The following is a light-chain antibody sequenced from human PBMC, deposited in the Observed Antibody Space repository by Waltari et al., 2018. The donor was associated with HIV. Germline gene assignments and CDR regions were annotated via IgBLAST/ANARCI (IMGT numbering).Light chain of an antibody. CDR3: QQYGYSSYT. CDR2: SAS. Sequence: IQMTQSPSSLSTSIGDTVTITCRASQNIDMYLNWYQQKPGKAPQLLIYSASTLQSGAPSRFSGSGSGAEFTLTINGLQPEDSAVYYCQQYGYSSYTFGQGSKLQI. CDR1: QNIDMY. V-gene: IGKV1-39*01. J-gene: IGKJ2*01.